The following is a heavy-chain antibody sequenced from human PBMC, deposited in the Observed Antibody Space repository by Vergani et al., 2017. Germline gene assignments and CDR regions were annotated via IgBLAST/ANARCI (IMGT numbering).Heavy chain of an antibody. J-gene: IGHJ4*02. CDR1: EYSFGNYW. CDR3: ARHTTYTDS. CDR2: IYPADSDT. Sequence: EVELVQSGPEMRKPGESLKISCKGSEYSFGNYWIGCVRQMPGKGLEWMGIIYPADSDTRYSPSFQGQVTISADKSISTAFLQWDSLKASDTDLYYCARHTTYTDSWGQGTLVTVSS. D-gene: IGHD1-1*01. V-gene: IGHV5-51*01.